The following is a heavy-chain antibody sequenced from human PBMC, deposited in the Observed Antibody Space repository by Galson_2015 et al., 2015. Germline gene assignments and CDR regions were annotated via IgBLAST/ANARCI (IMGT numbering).Heavy chain of an antibody. CDR2: ISGSGGST. CDR1: GFTFSSYA. V-gene: IGHV3-23*01. CDR3: AKVLGYCSSTSCYYYGMDV. Sequence: SLRLSCAASGFTFSSYAMSWVRQAPGKGLEWVSAISGSGGSTYYADSVKGRFTISRDNSKNTLYLQMNSLRAEDTAVYYCAKVLGYCSSTSCYYYGMDVWGQGTTVTVSS. D-gene: IGHD2-2*01. J-gene: IGHJ6*02.